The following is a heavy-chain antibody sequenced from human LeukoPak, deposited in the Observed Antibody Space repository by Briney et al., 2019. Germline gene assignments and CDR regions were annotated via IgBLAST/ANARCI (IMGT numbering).Heavy chain of an antibody. J-gene: IGHJ3*02. D-gene: IGHD1-14*01. Sequence: PGGSLTLSCAASGFTFSSYGMHWVRQAPGKGLECVSYISSSGSTIYYADSVKGRFTISRDNAKNSLYLQMNSLRADDTAVYYCARESSPEDAFDIWGQGTLVTVSS. CDR1: GFTFSSYG. CDR3: ARESSPEDAFDI. CDR2: ISSSGSTI. V-gene: IGHV3-48*04.